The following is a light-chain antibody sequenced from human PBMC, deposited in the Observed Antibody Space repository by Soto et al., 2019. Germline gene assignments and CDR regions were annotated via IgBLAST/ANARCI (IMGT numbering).Light chain of an antibody. J-gene: IGKJ4*01. CDR2: TIS. Sequence: DIQMTQSPSSLSAFVGDRVTITCRASQSISNSLNWYQQKPGKAPRLLISTISSLQSGVPSRFTGSGSGTDFTLTISSLQPVDFATYYCQQTHSTPLSFGGGTKV. CDR3: QQTHSTPLS. CDR1: QSISNS. V-gene: IGKV1-39*01.